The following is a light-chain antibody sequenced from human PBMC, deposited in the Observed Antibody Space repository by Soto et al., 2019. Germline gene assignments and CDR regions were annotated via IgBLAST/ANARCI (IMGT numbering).Light chain of an antibody. CDR2: APS. CDR3: QQASSFPRT. V-gene: IGKV1-12*01. J-gene: IGKJ1*01. CDR1: QGISSW. Sequence: DIQMTQSPSSVSASVGDRVTITCRASQGISSWLAWFQQKPGKAPKLLIYAPSSLYSGVRSRFSGSGSGTDFTLTISSREPDDSATYYCQQASSFPRTFGQGTKVEIK.